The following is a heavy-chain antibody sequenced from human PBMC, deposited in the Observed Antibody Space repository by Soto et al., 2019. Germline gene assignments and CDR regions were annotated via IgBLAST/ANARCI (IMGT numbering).Heavy chain of an antibody. V-gene: IGHV4-39*01. CDR2: IYYSGST. D-gene: IGHD3-22*01. J-gene: IGHJ4*02. CDR3: ARIYYDSVFDY. Sequence: ATLSLTCPFAYSSSLSTIWYCEWFRQPPGKGLEWIGSIYYSGSTYYNPSLKSRVTISVDTSKNQFSLKLSSVTAADTAVYYCARIYYDSVFDYWGQGTLVTVS. CDR1: YSSSLSTIWY.